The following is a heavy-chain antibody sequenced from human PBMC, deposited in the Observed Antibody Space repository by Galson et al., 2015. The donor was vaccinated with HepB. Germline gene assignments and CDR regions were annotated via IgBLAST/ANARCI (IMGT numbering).Heavy chain of an antibody. J-gene: IGHJ4*02. CDR1: GFTFSDYY. CDR2: ISSSSSYT. D-gene: IGHD3-9*01. CDR3: ARDVGGYDILTGYPDY. V-gene: IGHV3-11*06. Sequence: SLRLSCAASGFTFSDYYMSWIRQAPGKGLEWVSYISSSSSYTNYADSAKGRFTISRDNAKNSLYLQMNSLRAEDTAVHYCARDVGGYDILTGYPDYWGQGTLVTVSS.